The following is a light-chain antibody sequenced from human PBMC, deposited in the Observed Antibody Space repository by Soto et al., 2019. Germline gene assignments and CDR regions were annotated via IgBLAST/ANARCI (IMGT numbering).Light chain of an antibody. J-gene: IGKJ1*01. CDR3: QQYVTSSPRT. Sequence: EIVLTQSPGTLSLSPGERATLSCRASQSVSSSYLVWHQQKPGQAPRLLIYAASRRATGIPDRFSGSGSGTDFTLTISRLEPEDFAVYYCQQYVTSSPRTFGQGTKVDIK. V-gene: IGKV3-20*01. CDR1: QSVSSSY. CDR2: AAS.